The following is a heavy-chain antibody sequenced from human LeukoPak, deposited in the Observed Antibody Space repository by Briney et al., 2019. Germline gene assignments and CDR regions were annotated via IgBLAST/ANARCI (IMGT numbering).Heavy chain of an antibody. V-gene: IGHV3-23*01. D-gene: IGHD1-7*01. CDR3: AKDGGHWELPHYLDY. Sequence: GGSLRLSCAASGFTLRSNAMSWVRQAPGRGLEWVSGISSSGGSTYYADSVKGRFTISRDSSKNTLYLQMNSLRAEDTAVYYCAKDGGHWELPHYLDYWDQGTLVTVSS. CDR1: GFTLRSNA. CDR2: ISSSGGST. J-gene: IGHJ4*02.